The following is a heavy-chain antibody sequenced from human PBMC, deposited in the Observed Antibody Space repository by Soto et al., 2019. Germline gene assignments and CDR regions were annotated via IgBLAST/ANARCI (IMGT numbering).Heavy chain of an antibody. Sequence: QVQVVESGGGVVQPGRSLKLSCAASGFTFSNFGMHWVRQAPGKGLEWVAVIWHDGKEKYYPESAKGRSTISRDNSKNTLYLQMNSLRAEDTAVYYCARDPGQDEAMDYWGQGTLVTVSS. CDR3: ARDPGQDEAMDY. CDR1: GFTFSNFG. J-gene: IGHJ4*02. CDR2: IWHDGKEK. V-gene: IGHV3-33*01.